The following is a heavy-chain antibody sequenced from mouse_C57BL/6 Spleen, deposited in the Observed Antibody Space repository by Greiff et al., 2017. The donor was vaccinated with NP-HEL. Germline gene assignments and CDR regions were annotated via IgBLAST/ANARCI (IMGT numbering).Heavy chain of an antibody. Sequence: VQLQQSGPELVKPGASVKISCKASGYTFTDYYMNWVKQSHGKSLEWIGDINPNNGGTSYNQKFKGKATLTVDKSSSTAYMELRSLTSEDSAVYYCARALGRGWYFDVWGTGTTVTVSS. D-gene: IGHD4-1*01. CDR3: ARALGRGWYFDV. CDR2: INPNNGGT. CDR1: GYTFTDYY. V-gene: IGHV1-26*01. J-gene: IGHJ1*03.